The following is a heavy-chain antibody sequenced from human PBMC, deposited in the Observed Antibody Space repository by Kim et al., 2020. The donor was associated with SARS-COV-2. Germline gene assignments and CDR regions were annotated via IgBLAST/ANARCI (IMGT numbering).Heavy chain of an antibody. CDR2: IIPIFGTA. J-gene: IGHJ5*02. D-gene: IGHD3-3*01. CDR1: GGTFSSYA. Sequence: SVKVSCKASGGTFSSYAISWVRQAPGQGLEWMGGIIPIFGTANYAQKFQGRVTITADESTSTAYMELSSLRSEDTAVYYCARPLRFFSPAFDPWGQGTLVTVSS. V-gene: IGHV1-69*13. CDR3: ARPLRFFSPAFDP.